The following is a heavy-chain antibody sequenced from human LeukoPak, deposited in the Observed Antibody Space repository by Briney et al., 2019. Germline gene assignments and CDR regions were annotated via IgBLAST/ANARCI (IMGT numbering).Heavy chain of an antibody. CDR2: INPSGGST. J-gene: IGHJ3*02. V-gene: IGHV1-46*01. Sequence: ASVKVSCKASGYTFTSYYMHWVRQAPGQGLEWMGIINPSGGSTSYAQKFQGRVTMTRDTSTSTVYMELSSLRSEDTAVYYCAINYDSIGYYYAFDIWGQGTMVTVSS. CDR1: GYTFTSYY. D-gene: IGHD3-22*01. CDR3: AINYDSIGYYYAFDI.